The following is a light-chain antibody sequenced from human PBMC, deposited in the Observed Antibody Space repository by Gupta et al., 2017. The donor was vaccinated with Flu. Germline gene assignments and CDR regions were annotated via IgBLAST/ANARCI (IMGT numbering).Light chain of an antibody. Sequence: QTVVTQEPSFSLSPGGTVTLTCGLNSGSVSINHHPSWYQQTPGPAQLILNYNTNTRSSGVPDRFAGSILGNNAAPTITGAQADDDADYYCSLYLGHGIVMFGGGTKLTVL. CDR2: NTN. CDR3: SLYLGHGIVM. J-gene: IGLJ3*02. V-gene: IGLV8-61*01. CDR1: SGSVSINHH.